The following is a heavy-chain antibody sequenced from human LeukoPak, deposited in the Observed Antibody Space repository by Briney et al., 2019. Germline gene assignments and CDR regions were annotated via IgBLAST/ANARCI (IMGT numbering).Heavy chain of an antibody. CDR2: INHSGST. CDR1: GGSFSGYY. CDR3: ARHRTRGYSYGYWDWFDP. J-gene: IGHJ5*02. V-gene: IGHV4-34*01. D-gene: IGHD5-18*01. Sequence: SETLSLTCAVYGGSFSGYYWSWIRQPPGKGLEWIVEINHSGSTNYNPSLKSRFTISVDTSKNQFSLKLSSVTAADTAVYYCARHRTRGYSYGYWDWFDPWGQGTLVTVSS.